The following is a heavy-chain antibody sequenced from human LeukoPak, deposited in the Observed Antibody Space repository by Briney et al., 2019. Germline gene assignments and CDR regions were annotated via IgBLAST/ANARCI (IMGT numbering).Heavy chain of an antibody. D-gene: IGHD3-3*01. CDR3: ARHPYYDFWSGYEDYFDY. V-gene: IGHV4-59*08. J-gene: IGHJ4*02. Sequence: SETLSLTCTVSGGSISSYYWSWIRQPPGKGLEWIGYIYYSGSTNYNPSLKSRVTISVDTSKNQFSLKLSSVTAADTAVYYCARHPYYDFWSGYEDYFDYWGQGTLVTVSS. CDR2: IYYSGST. CDR1: GGSISSYY.